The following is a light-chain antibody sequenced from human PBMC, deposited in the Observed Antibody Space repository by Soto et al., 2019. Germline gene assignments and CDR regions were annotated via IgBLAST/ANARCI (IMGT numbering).Light chain of an antibody. CDR2: DAS. CDR3: QKYNSAPWT. J-gene: IGKJ1*01. Sequence: DIQMTQSPSSLSASVGDRVTITCRASQGISSYLNWYQQKPGKTPKLLIYDASSLQTGVPSRFSGGGSGTDFTLTISSLQPEDVATYYCQKYNSAPWTFGQGTKVDIK. V-gene: IGKV1-39*01. CDR1: QGISSY.